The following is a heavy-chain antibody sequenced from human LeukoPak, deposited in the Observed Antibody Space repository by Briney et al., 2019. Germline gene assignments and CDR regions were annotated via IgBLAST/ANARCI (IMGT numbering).Heavy chain of an antibody. CDR3: VGDRWVIVGATWGGFDP. Sequence: QPGGSLRLSCAASGFTFSSYWMHWVRQAPGKGLVWVSRINSDGSSTSYADSVKGRFTISRDNAKNTLYLQMSSLRAEDMAVYYCVGDRWVIVGATWGGFDPWGQGTLVTVSS. D-gene: IGHD1-26*01. J-gene: IGHJ5*02. CDR1: GFTFSSYW. V-gene: IGHV3-74*01. CDR2: INSDGSST.